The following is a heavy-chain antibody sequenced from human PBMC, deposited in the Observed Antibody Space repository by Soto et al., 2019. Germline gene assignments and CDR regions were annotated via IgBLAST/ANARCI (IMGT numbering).Heavy chain of an antibody. D-gene: IGHD2-21*01. J-gene: IGHJ5*02. CDR1: GFTFSSYS. CDR3: AKAGAYDWFDP. CDR2: ISGSGGNT. Sequence: EVQLLESGGGLVQPGGSLRLSCAASGFTFSSYSMSWVRQAPGKGLEWVSAISGSGGNTYYADSVKGRCAISRDNSKNTLYLQMSSLRADDTAVYYCAKAGAYDWFDPWGQGTLVTVSS. V-gene: IGHV3-23*01.